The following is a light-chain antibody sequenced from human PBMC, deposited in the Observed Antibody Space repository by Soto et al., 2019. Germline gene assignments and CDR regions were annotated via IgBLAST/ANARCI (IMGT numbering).Light chain of an antibody. CDR3: QQYNNFPRT. J-gene: IGKJ1*01. CDR2: KAS. V-gene: IGKV1-5*03. Sequence: DIQMTQSPSTLSASVGDRVTITCRASQSIGSWLAWYQQKPGKAPKRLIYKASTLESGVPSRFSGSGSGTEFTLTISSLQPDDFATYYCQQYNNFPRTFGQGTKVEIK. CDR1: QSIGSW.